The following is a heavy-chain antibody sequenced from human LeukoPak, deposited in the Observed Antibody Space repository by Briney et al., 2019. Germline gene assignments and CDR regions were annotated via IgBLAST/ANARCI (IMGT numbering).Heavy chain of an antibody. CDR3: ASFERLRLRGSDY. J-gene: IGHJ4*02. V-gene: IGHV4-59*01. CDR1: GVSISTSY. D-gene: IGHD5-12*01. CDR2: ISYNGSP. Sequence: SETLSLTCTVSGVSISTSYWSWIRQPPGKGLEWIGYISYNGSPDYSPSLKSRVTISTDTSKNQFSLMLSSVTAADTAVYFCASFERLRLRGSDYWGQGALVIVSS.